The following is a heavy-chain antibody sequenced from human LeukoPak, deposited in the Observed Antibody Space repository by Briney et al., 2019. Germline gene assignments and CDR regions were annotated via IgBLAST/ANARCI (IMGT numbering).Heavy chain of an antibody. CDR2: IYTSGST. Sequence: SETLSLTCTVSGGSISSYYWSWIRQPAGNGLEWIGRIYTSGSTNYNPSLKSRVTMSVDTSKNQFSLKLSSVTAADTAVYYCASSEWELLLGPDAFDIWGQGTMVTVSS. CDR3: ASSEWELLLGPDAFDI. J-gene: IGHJ3*02. D-gene: IGHD1-26*01. CDR1: GGSISSYY. V-gene: IGHV4-4*07.